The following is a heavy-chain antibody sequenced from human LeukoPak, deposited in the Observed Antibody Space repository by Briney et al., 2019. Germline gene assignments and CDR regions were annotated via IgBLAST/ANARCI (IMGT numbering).Heavy chain of an antibody. D-gene: IGHD2-15*01. V-gene: IGHV3-15*07. J-gene: IGHJ4*02. CDR3: TTRSPARYCSDGACYSSADY. CDR2: IRSKADGGTP. Sequence: GGSLRLYCAASGFSFSDAWMNWVRQAPGKGLGWVGHIRSKADGGTPDYIAPVKGRFTISRDDSKDTLYLQMNSLNTEDTAMYYCTTRSPARYCSDGACYSSADYWGQGTLVTVSS. CDR1: GFSFSDAW.